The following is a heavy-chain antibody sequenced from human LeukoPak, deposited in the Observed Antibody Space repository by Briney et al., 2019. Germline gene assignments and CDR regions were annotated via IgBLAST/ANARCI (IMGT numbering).Heavy chain of an antibody. D-gene: IGHD2-8*01. CDR3: AREIEDIVLMGWCDR. J-gene: IGHJ5*02. CDR1: GYTFTSYG. CDR2: ISAYNGNT. Sequence: GASVKVSCKASGYTFTSYGISWVRQAPGQGLEWMGWISAYNGNTNYAQKLQGRVTMTTDISTSTAYMELRSLRSDDTAVYYCAREIEDIVLMGWCDRWGQGNLVTVSS. V-gene: IGHV1-18*01.